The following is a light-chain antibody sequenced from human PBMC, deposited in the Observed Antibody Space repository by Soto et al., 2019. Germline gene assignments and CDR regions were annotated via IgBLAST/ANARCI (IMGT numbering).Light chain of an antibody. CDR1: QSVSNN. CDR3: QQYNNWPVT. J-gene: IGKJ4*01. V-gene: IGKV3D-15*01. CDR2: GAS. Sequence: EIVMTQSPAILSVSPGDRATLSCRAGQSVSNNLAWYQQKPGQTPRLLIYGASTRATGIAARFSGSGSGTEFTLTISGPQSEDFATYYCQQYNNWPVTFGGGTKVDIK.